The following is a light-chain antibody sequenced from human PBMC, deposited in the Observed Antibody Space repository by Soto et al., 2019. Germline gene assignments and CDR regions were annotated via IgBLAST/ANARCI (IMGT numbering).Light chain of an antibody. CDR3: QSYASGLRGYV. V-gene: IGLV1-40*01. J-gene: IGLJ1*01. CDR2: ENN. Sequence: QSVLTQPPSVSEAPGQRVTISCTGSSSNIGAGYEAHWYQQVPGTAPKLLIYENNNRPSGVPDRFSGSKSGTSASLAITGCAAGYEAEYCCQSYASGLRGYVFGTGIKRTVL. CDR1: SSNIGAGYE.